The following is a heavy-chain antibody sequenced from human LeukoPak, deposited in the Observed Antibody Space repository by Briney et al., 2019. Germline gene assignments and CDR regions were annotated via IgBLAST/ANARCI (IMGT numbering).Heavy chain of an antibody. CDR2: LGTAGDT. J-gene: IGHJ4*02. CDR3: ARQSTPHGNFDY. CDR1: GFILSNYA. D-gene: IGHD5-24*01. V-gene: IGHV3-13*01. Sequence: GGSLRLSCVASGFILSNYAMHWVRQPAGKGLEWVSALGTAGDTFYPGSVKGRFTISRDNAKKPLFLQMSSLRAEDTAIYYCARQSTPHGNFDYWGQGTLVTVSS.